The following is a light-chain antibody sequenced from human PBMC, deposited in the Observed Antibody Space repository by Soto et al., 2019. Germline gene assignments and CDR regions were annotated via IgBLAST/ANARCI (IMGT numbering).Light chain of an antibody. J-gene: IGKJ1*01. V-gene: IGKV1-5*01. Sequence: DIQMTQSPSTLSASVGDRFTITCRASQNINMWLAWYQQKPGKAPKLLIYDASSLQSGVPSRFGGSGSGTDFTLTITSLLPDDCATYYCQHYSLYSPWTFGQGTKVEI. CDR1: QNINMW. CDR2: DAS. CDR3: QHYSLYSPWT.